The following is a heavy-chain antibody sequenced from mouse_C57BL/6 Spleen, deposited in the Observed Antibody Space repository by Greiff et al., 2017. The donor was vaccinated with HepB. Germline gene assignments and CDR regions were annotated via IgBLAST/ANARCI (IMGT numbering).Heavy chain of an antibody. CDR1: GYTFTSYW. CDR2: IDPSDSYT. V-gene: IGHV1-69*01. J-gene: IGHJ2*01. Sequence: VQLQQPGAELVMPGASVKLSCKASGYTFTSYWMHWVKQRPGQGLEWIGEIDPSDSYTNYNQKFKGKSTLTVDKSSSTTYMQLSSLTSEDSAVYYCARSYDDDRGGYYFDYWGQGTTLTVSS. D-gene: IGHD2-4*01. CDR3: ARSYDDDRGGYYFDY.